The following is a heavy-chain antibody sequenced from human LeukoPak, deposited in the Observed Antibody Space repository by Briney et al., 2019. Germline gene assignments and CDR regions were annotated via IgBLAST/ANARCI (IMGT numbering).Heavy chain of an antibody. CDR2: ISSSSSYI. V-gene: IGHV3-21*01. CDR1: GFTFSSYS. Sequence: GGSLRLSCAASGFTFSSYSMNWVRQAPGKGLEWVSSISSSSSYIYYADSVKGRFTISRDNAKNSLYLQMNSLRAEDTAVYYCARDLSSSGWYDYWGQGTLVTVSS. D-gene: IGHD6-19*01. CDR3: ARDLSSSGWYDY. J-gene: IGHJ4*02.